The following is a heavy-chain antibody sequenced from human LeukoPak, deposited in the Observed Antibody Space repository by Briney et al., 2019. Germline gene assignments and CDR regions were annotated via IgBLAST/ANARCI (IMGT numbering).Heavy chain of an antibody. J-gene: IGHJ4*02. CDR1: GGSISSSSYY. CDR2: IHSGGNP. V-gene: IGHV4-39*07. Sequence: SETLSLTCTVSGGSISSSSYYWGWIRQPPGKGLEWIGSIHSGGNPYDNPSLRSRVTVSTDTSTNRLSLKLRSVTAADTAVYFCARGLTGGWVAVFDYWGQGTLVTVSS. D-gene: IGHD1-26*01. CDR3: ARGLTGGWVAVFDY.